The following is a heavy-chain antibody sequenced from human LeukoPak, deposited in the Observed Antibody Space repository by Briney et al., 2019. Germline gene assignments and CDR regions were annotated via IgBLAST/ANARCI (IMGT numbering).Heavy chain of an antibody. CDR3: VTDLDGSADY. CDR2: YDPEADET. D-gene: IGHD6-25*01. V-gene: IGHV1-24*01. Sequence: GASVKVSCTVSGCNFSELCIHWGRQAPGKGLEWMGGYDPEADETIYAPSLPGRLTLTEDRATDTAYMELICLRSDDTAVYYCVTDLDGSADYWGQGTLVTVST. CDR1: GCNFSELC. J-gene: IGHJ4*02.